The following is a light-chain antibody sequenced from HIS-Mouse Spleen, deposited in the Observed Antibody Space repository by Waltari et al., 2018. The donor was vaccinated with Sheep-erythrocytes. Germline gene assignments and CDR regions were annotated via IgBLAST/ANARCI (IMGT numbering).Light chain of an antibody. CDR3: QAWDSSIVV. CDR1: YLVDKY. V-gene: IGLV3-1*01. CDR2: QDT. J-gene: IGLJ2*01. Sequence: SSELTQPPSVSVSPGQTASITCSGAYLVDKYACWYQQKPGQSPVLVIYQDTKRPSGIPERFSGSNSGNTATLTISGTQAMDEADYYCQAWDSSIVVFGGGTKLTVL.